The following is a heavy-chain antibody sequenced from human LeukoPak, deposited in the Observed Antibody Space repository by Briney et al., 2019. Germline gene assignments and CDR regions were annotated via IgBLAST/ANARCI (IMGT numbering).Heavy chain of an antibody. CDR2: MSGNGGSA. CDR3: AKDRPTVYSSSWLHFLDS. D-gene: IGHD6-13*01. J-gene: IGHJ5*01. Sequence: GGALRLSCAASGFTFNIFGMNWVRQAPGKGLEGVSGMSGNGGSAYYADSVKGRFTISRDNSKNTLYLQMHSLRAEDTAVYYCAKDRPTVYSSSWLHFLDSWGQGTLVTVSS. CDR1: GFTFNIFG. V-gene: IGHV3-23*01.